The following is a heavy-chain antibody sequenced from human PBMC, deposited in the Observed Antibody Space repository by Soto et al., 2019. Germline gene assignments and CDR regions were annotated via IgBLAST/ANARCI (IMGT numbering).Heavy chain of an antibody. Sequence: PGGSLRLSCAASGFTLSDHYVDWVRQAPGKGLEWVGRTRDKARSYTTEYAASVKGRFTISRDDSKNSVYLQMNSLESEDTAVYYCARLSFSSGWKHDFWGQGTLVTVSS. CDR1: GFTLSDHY. J-gene: IGHJ4*02. CDR3: ARLSFSSGWKHDF. V-gene: IGHV3-72*01. CDR2: TRDKARSYTT. D-gene: IGHD6-19*01.